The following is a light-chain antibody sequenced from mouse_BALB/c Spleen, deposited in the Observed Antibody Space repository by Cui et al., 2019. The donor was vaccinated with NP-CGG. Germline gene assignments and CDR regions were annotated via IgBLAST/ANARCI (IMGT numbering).Light chain of an antibody. CDR2: GTT. J-gene: IGLJ1*01. Sequence: QAVVTQESALTTSPGETVTFTCRSSTGACTTSNYANWVQEKPDHLFPGLIGGTTNRAPGVPARFSGSLIGDKAALTITGAQTENEAIYFCALWYSNHWVFGGGTKLTVL. V-gene: IGLV1*01. CDR1: TGACTTSNY. CDR3: ALWYSNHWV.